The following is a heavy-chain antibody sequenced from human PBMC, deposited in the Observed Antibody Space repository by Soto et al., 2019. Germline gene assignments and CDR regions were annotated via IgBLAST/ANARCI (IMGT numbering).Heavy chain of an antibody. CDR1: GGTLSSYT. J-gene: IGHJ6*03. CDR3: ARESSLGYGDCLDVYYYYYMDL. Sequence: QVQLEQSGAEVKRPGSSVTVSCKASGGTLSSYTISWVRQAPGQGLEWMGGIIPLLGTAKYAQKFQGRVTISVDKFTDTIYLELTGLRSDDTAKYNCARESSLGYGDCLDVYYYYYMDLWGKGTTVTVSS. V-gene: IGHV1-69*08. CDR2: IIPLLGTA. D-gene: IGHD4-17*01.